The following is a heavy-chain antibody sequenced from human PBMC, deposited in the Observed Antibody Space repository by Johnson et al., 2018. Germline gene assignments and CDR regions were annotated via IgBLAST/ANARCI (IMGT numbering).Heavy chain of an antibody. CDR2: IYHSGST. CDR1: GGSISSNNW. CDR3: ARTWGELAHDAFDI. Sequence: QVQLQESGPGLVKPSGTLSLTCVVSGGSISSNNWWSWVRQSPGRGLEWIGEIYHSGSTSYNPSLKSRVTMSVDKSKNQVSLQLTSVTAADPAVYSFARTWGELAHDAFDIWGRGTMVTVSA. J-gene: IGHJ3*02. V-gene: IGHV4-4*02. D-gene: IGHD2-15*01.